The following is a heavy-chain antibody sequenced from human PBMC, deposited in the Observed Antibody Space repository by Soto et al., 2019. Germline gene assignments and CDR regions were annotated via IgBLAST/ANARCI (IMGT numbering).Heavy chain of an antibody. V-gene: IGHV1-69*12. J-gene: IGHJ4*02. D-gene: IGHD3-22*01. CDR3: ARDGAYYDSRGYYYLY. Sequence: QVQLVQSGAEVKKPGSSVKVSCKASGGTFSRYAINWVRQAPGQGLEWMGGITPIFGTANYAQKFQGRVTSTADESTTTAYMELRSLRSEDTAVYYCARDGAYYDSRGYYYLYWGQGTLVTVSS. CDR1: GGTFSRYA. CDR2: ITPIFGTA.